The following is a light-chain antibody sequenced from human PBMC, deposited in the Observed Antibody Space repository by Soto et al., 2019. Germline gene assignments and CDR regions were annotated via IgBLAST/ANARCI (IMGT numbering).Light chain of an antibody. CDR2: EVS. CDR1: SSDVGGYNY. V-gene: IGLV2-14*01. J-gene: IGLJ1*01. Sequence: QSVLTQPASVSGSPGQSITISCTGTSSDVGGYNYVSWYQQHPGKAPKLMIYEVSNRPSGVSNRFSGSKSGNTASLTISGLQAEDEADYFCSSYTSTYTPLYVFGNRTKVTVL. CDR3: SSYTSTYTPLYV.